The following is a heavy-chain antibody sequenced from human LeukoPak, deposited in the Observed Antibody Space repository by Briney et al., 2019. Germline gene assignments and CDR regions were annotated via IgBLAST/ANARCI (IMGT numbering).Heavy chain of an antibody. D-gene: IGHD3-10*01. Sequence: PGGSLRLSCAASGFTFSSYAMSWVRPAPRPGLQWVSAICGSGGSTYYADSVKGRFTISRDNSKNTLYLQMNSLRAEDTAVYYCAKLWFGESSRRRPSYFDYWGQGTLVTVSS. J-gene: IGHJ4*02. CDR1: GFTFSSYA. V-gene: IGHV3-23*01. CDR2: ICGSGGST. CDR3: AKLWFGESSRRRPSYFDY.